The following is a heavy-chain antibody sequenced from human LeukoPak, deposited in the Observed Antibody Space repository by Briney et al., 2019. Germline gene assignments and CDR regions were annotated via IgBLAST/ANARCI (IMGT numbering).Heavy chain of an antibody. CDR2: ILYDGSNE. CDR3: AKEGYGSGSYYL. V-gene: IGHV3-30-3*01. CDR1: GITFTTYP. Sequence: PGRSLRLSCAASGITFTTYPMHWVRQAPGKGLEWVAVILYDGSNEYYTDSVKGRFTISRDNSKNTLYLQMNSLRAEDTAVYYCAKEGYGSGSYYLWGQGTLVTVSS. D-gene: IGHD3-10*01. J-gene: IGHJ4*02.